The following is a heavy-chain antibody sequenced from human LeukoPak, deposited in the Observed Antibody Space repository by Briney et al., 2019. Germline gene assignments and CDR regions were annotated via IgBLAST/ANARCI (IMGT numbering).Heavy chain of an antibody. Sequence: SETLSLTCTVSGGSISSYYWSWIRQPPGKGLEWIGYIYTSGSTNYNPSLKSRVTISVDTSKDQFSLKLSSVTAADTAVYYCASTHYDFWSVKVWGKGTTVTVSS. CDR3: ASTHYDFWSVKV. D-gene: IGHD3-3*01. V-gene: IGHV4-4*09. CDR1: GGSISSYY. CDR2: IYTSGST. J-gene: IGHJ6*04.